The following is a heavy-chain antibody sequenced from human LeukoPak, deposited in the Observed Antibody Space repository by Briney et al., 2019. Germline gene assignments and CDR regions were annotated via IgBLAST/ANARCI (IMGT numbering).Heavy chain of an antibody. CDR2: ISSSGNSR. CDR1: GFIFSNYE. D-gene: IGHD3-3*01. J-gene: IGHJ4*02. V-gene: IGHV3-48*03. CDR3: ARVEYGVAMLRH. Sequence: GASLRLSCVVCGFIFSNYEMKWVRQAGGGGLEWVSDISSSGNSRYYVDAVKARFTISRDKDNNPLYLQMNRLTDEDTAVYYCARVEYGVAMLRHWGQGTLVTVSS.